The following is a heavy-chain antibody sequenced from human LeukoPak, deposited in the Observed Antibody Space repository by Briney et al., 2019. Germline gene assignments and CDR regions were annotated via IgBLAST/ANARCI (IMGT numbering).Heavy chain of an antibody. J-gene: IGHJ4*02. CDR1: GYSFTSYR. Sequence: GESLKISCKGSGYSFTSYRIGWVRQMPGKGLEWMGIIYPGDSDTRYSPSFQGQVTISADKSISTAYLQWSSLKASDTAMYYCARSYCSSTSCYPYYDYWGQGTLVTVSS. V-gene: IGHV5-51*01. CDR3: ARSYCSSTSCYPYYDY. CDR2: IYPGDSDT. D-gene: IGHD2-2*01.